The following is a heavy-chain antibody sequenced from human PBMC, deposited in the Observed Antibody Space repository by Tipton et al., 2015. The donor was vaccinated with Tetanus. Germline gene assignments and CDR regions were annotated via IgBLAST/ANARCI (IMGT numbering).Heavy chain of an antibody. CDR3: ARQDCSGGSCSLDV. V-gene: IGHV5-51*01. Sequence: QLVQSGAEVKKSGESLKISCKGSGYSFTSKWIGWVRQMPGKGLEWMGIVYPGDSDPRYSPSFQGQGTISADKSISAAYLQWSSLKASGTGIYCCARQDCSGGSCSLDVWGQGTTVTVSS. D-gene: IGHD2-15*01. J-gene: IGHJ6*02. CDR1: GYSFTSKW. CDR2: VYPGDSDP.